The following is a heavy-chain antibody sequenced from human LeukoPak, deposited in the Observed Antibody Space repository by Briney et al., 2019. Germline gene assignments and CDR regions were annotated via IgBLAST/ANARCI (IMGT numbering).Heavy chain of an antibody. V-gene: IGHV3-9*03. D-gene: IGHD4-17*01. J-gene: IGHJ4*02. CDR1: GFTFSSYA. CDR2: ISWNSGSI. Sequence: PGGSLRLSCAASGFTFSSYAMSWVRQAPGKGLEWVSGISWNSGSIGYADSVKGRFTISRDNAKNSLYLQMNSLRAEDMALYYCAKDIGSTVTYYFDYWGQGTLVTVSS. CDR3: AKDIGSTVTYYFDY.